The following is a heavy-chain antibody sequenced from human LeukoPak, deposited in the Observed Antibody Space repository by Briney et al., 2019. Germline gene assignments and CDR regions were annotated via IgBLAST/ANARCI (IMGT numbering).Heavy chain of an antibody. CDR3: ARAPVRIRAGNWFDP. Sequence: ASVKVSCKASGYTFTGYYMHWVRQAPGQGLEWMGWINPNSGGTNYAQKFQGRVTMTRDTSISTAYMKLSRLRSDDTAVYYCARAPVRIRAGNWFDPWGQGTLVTVSS. D-gene: IGHD4-17*01. V-gene: IGHV1-2*02. CDR1: GYTFTGYY. CDR2: INPNSGGT. J-gene: IGHJ5*02.